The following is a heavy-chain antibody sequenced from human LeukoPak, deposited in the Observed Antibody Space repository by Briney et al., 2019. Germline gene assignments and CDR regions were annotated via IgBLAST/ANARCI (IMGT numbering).Heavy chain of an antibody. CDR3: TGGSYSRYFDY. CDR2: IYYSGST. Sequence: SQTLSLTCTVSGGSISGGDYYWSWIRQPPGKGLGWIGYIYYSGSTYYNPSLKSRVTISVDTSKSQLSLKLSSVTAADTAVYYCTGGSYSRYFDYWGQGTLVTVSS. J-gene: IGHJ4*02. D-gene: IGHD1-26*01. CDR1: GGSISGGDYY. V-gene: IGHV4-30-4*08.